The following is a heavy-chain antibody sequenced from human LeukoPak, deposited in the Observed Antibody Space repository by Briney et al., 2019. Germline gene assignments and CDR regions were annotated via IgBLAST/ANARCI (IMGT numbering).Heavy chain of an antibody. D-gene: IGHD2-15*01. J-gene: IGHJ4*02. CDR3: AKAKGGL. V-gene: IGHV3-23*01. Sequence: GGSLRLSCVASGFSFSIYTMTLFRQAPGKGLEWVSSISGSGEDTHFADSVKGRFTVSRDNSRNTLFLQMDSLRVEDTAVYHCAKAKGGLWGQGTLVTVSS. CDR1: GFSFSIYT. CDR2: ISGSGEDT.